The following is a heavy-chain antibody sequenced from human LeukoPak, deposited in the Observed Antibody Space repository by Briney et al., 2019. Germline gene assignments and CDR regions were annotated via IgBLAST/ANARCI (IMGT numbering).Heavy chain of an antibody. CDR3: AREVLAGYFDY. Sequence: GGSLRLSCAASGFTFSYFYMTWIRQAPGKGLEWVSYISSSGSTIYYADSVKGRFTISRDNAKNSLYLQMNSLRAEDTAVYYCAREVLAGYFDYWGQGTLVTVSS. CDR1: GFTFSYFY. V-gene: IGHV3-11*04. J-gene: IGHJ4*02. CDR2: ISSSGSTI.